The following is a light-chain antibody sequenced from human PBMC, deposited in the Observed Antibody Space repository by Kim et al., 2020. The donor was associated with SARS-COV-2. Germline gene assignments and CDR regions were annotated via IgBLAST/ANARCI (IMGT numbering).Light chain of an antibody. Sequence: QSELTQPPSVSGAPGQRVTISCTGDSSNIGAGYDVHWYQQLPGTAPKLLIYGNTNRPSVPDRFSGSKSGTSASLAITGLQAEDEADYYCQSYDNTRSGWIFGGGTQLTVL. J-gene: IGLJ2*01. CDR1: SSNIGAGYD. CDR2: GNT. CDR3: QSYDNTRSGWI. V-gene: IGLV1-40*01.